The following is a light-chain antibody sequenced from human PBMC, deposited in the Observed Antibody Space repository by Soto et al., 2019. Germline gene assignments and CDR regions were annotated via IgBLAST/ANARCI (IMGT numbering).Light chain of an antibody. CDR2: EVN. Sequence: QSALTQPASVSGSPGQSITISCTGTSSDVGGYKYVSWYRQYPGKAPKLMIYEVNNRPSGVSDRFSGSKSGNTAFLTISGLQAEDEALYYCNSYTATRDVGIFGTGTKLTVL. CDR1: SSDVGGYKY. CDR3: NSYTATRDVGI. V-gene: IGLV2-14*01. J-gene: IGLJ1*01.